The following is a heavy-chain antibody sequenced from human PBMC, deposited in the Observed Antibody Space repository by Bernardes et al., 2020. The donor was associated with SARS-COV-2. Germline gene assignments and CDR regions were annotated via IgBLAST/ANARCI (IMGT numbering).Heavy chain of an antibody. CDR1: GLAVSGHS. CDR2: IYRDGTT. J-gene: IGHJ4*02. D-gene: IGHD1-1*01. V-gene: IGHV3-53*01. CDR3: ASRPSDHDLGVYDY. Sequence: VGSLILSCAASGLAVSGHSMTWVRPAPGRGLEWVSIIYRDGTTYYADSVKGRFTISRDNSRNTLYLQMNGLRTEDTAVYYCASRPSDHDLGVYDYWGRGTLVTVAS.